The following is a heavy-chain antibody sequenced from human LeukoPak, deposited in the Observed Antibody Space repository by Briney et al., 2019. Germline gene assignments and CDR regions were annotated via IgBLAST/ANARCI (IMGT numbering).Heavy chain of an antibody. D-gene: IGHD4-23*01. CDR2: INHSGST. CDR1: GGSFSGYY. Sequence: SETLSLTCAVYGGSFSGYYWSWIRQPPGKGLEWIGEINHSGSTNYNPSLKSRVTISVDTSKNQFSLKLSSVTAADTAVYYCAANYGGNEGLFDYWGQGTLVTVSS. V-gene: IGHV4-34*01. J-gene: IGHJ4*02. CDR3: AANYGGNEGLFDY.